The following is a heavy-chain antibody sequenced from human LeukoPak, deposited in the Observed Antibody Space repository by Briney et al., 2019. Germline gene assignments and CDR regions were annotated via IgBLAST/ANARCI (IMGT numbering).Heavy chain of an antibody. J-gene: IGHJ4*02. CDR3: ASADC. V-gene: IGHV3-64*01. CDR1: GFAFSPYA. Sequence: GGSWRLSCAASGFAFSPYAMHWVRQAPGKGLEYVSAISHDGGTTYYANSVKGRFTISRDNSKNTLYLQMGSLRAEDMAVYYCASADCWGQGTLVTVSS. CDR2: ISHDGGTT.